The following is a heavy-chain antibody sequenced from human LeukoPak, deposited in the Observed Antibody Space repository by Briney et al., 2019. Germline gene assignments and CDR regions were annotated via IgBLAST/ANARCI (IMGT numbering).Heavy chain of an antibody. V-gene: IGHV2-5*02. CDR2: IYSDDDK. CDR3: AHRKNYYDSSVFDN. Sequence: SGPTLVNPTQTLTLTCTFSGFSLNTRGVDVGWIRQPPGRALEWLALIYSDDDKRYIPSLKSRLTITKDTSKNQVVLTMTNMDPVDTATYFCAHRKNYYDSSVFDNWGQGTLVTVSS. D-gene: IGHD3-22*01. J-gene: IGHJ4*02. CDR1: GFSLNTRGVD.